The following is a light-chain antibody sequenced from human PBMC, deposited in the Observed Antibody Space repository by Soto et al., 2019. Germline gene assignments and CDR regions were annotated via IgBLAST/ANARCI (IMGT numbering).Light chain of an antibody. CDR3: AAWDDSLSGRL. CDR2: KNN. V-gene: IGLV1-47*01. J-gene: IGLJ1*01. Sequence: QSVLTQPPSASGTPGQRVTISCSGSSSNIGSSHVYWYQQLPGTAPKLLIYKNNQRPSAVPDRFSGSKSGTSASLAISGLRSEDEADYYCAAWDDSLSGRLFGTGTKLTVL. CDR1: SSNIGSSH.